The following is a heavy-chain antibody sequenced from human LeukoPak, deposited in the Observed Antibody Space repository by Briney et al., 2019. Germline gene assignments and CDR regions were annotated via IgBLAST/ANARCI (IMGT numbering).Heavy chain of an antibody. Sequence: PGRSLRLSCAASEFTFDDYAMHWVRQAPGKGLEWVSGISWNSGSIGYADSVKGRFTISRDNAKNSLYLQMNSLRAEDTAVYYCARAIVVVPAAHFDYWGQGTLVTVSS. CDR2: ISWNSGSI. J-gene: IGHJ4*02. V-gene: IGHV3-9*01. D-gene: IGHD2-2*01. CDR1: EFTFDDYA. CDR3: ARAIVVVPAAHFDY.